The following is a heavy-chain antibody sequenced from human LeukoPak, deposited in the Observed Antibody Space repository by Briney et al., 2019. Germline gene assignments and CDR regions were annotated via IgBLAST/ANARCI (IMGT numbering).Heavy chain of an antibody. J-gene: IGHJ6*03. CDR1: GFTFSSSG. V-gene: IGHV3-33*06. Sequence: GRSLRLSCAASGFTFSSSGMRWVSQDPGKWREWGTFIWYDGSNKYYADSVKGRFTISRDNSKTTLYLQMNSLRAEDTAVYYCAKADSGNYYYYMDVWGKGTTVTVSS. CDR3: AKADSGNYYYYMDV. CDR2: IWYDGSNK. D-gene: IGHD1-26*01.